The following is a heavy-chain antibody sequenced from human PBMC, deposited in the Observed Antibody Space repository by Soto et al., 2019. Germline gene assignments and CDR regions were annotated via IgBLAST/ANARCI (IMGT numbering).Heavy chain of an antibody. D-gene: IGHD6-13*01. Sequence: SETLSLTCNVSGGSVGSSSYYWGWIRQAPGKGLEWIVSTYYSAGTYYNPSLKSRVTTSLDASKNQFSLTVTSVTAADTAIYYCARHASRGYSSSWYFEDWGQGTTVTV. V-gene: IGHV4-39*01. CDR3: ARHASRGYSSSWYFED. J-gene: IGHJ4*02. CDR1: GGSVGSSSYY. CDR2: TYYSAGT.